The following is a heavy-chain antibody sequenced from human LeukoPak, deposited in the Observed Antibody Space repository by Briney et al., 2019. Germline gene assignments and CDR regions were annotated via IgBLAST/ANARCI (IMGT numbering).Heavy chain of an antibody. CDR2: IYSGGST. D-gene: IGHD5-18*01. Sequence: GGSLRLSCAASGFTVSSNYMSWVRQALGKGLEWVSVIYSGGSTYYADSVKGRFTISRDNSKNTLYLQMNSLRAEDTALYYCARATFGYSYGLYFDYWGQGTLVTVSS. J-gene: IGHJ4*02. CDR3: ARATFGYSYGLYFDY. V-gene: IGHV3-53*01. CDR1: GFTVSSNY.